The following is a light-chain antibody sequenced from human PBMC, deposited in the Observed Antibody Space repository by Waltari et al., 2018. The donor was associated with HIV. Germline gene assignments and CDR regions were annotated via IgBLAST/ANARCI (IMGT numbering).Light chain of an antibody. CDR1: SSNIGSNA. CDR3: AAWDDSLNGYV. CDR2: YDD. Sequence: QSVLTQPPSVSEAPRQRVTISCSGSSSNIGSNAVNWYQQVPGKAPKLLIYYDDLLSSGSSDRFSGAKSGTSASLAIRGLQSEDEADYYCAAWDDSLNGYVFGSGTTVTVL. J-gene: IGLJ1*01. V-gene: IGLV1-36*01.